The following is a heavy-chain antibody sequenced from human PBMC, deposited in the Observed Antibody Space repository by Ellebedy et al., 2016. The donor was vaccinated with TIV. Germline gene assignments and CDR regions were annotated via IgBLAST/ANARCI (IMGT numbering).Heavy chain of an antibody. CDR1: GFTFNSFA. Sequence: GESLKISCVASGFTFNSFAMSCVRQAPGKGLEWVSTISNSGESTNNADSGKGRFTISRDNSKNTLYLQMNGLRAEDTAVYYCAKERIVGARKFDDWGQGTLVTVSS. J-gene: IGHJ4*02. D-gene: IGHD1-26*01. CDR2: ISNSGEST. CDR3: AKERIVGARKFDD. V-gene: IGHV3-23*01.